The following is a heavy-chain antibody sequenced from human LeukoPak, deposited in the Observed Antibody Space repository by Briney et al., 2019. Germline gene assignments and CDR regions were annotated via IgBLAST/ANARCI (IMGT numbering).Heavy chain of an antibody. Sequence: PSETLSLTCAVYGESFSGYYWSWIRQPPGKGLEWIGEINHSGSTNYNPSLKSRVTISVDTSKNQFSLKLSSVAAADTAVYYCARDPVLRFSGFDPWGQGTLVTVSS. D-gene: IGHD3-3*01. CDR3: ARDPVLRFSGFDP. CDR2: INHSGST. J-gene: IGHJ5*02. V-gene: IGHV4-34*01. CDR1: GESFSGYY.